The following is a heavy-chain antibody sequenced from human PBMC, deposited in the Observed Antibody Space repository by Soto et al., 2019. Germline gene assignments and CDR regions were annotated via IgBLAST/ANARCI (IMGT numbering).Heavy chain of an antibody. D-gene: IGHD3-16*02. CDR3: ARVVGYDYVWGSYPQQPYYYYGMDV. V-gene: IGHV4-31*03. J-gene: IGHJ6*02. Sequence: TLSLTCTVSGVSISSGGYYWSWIRQHPGKGLEWIGYIYYSGSTYYNPSLKSRVTISVDTSKNQFSLKLSSVTAADTAVYYCARVVGYDYVWGSYPQQPYYYYGMDVWGQGTTVTVSS. CDR1: GVSISSGGYY. CDR2: IYYSGST.